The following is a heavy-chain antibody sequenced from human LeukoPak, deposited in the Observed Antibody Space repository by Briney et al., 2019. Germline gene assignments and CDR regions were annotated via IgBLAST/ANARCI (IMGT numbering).Heavy chain of an antibody. CDR3: ATYYYDSSGSWDL. V-gene: IGHV1-2*02. CDR1: GYTFTGYY. CDR2: INPNSGGT. J-gene: IGHJ2*01. D-gene: IGHD3-22*01. Sequence: ASVKVSCKASGYTFTGYYMHWVRQAPGQGLEWMGWINPNSGGTNYAQKFQGRVTMTRDTSISTAYMELSRLRSDDTAVYYCATYYYDSSGSWDLWGRGTLVTVSS.